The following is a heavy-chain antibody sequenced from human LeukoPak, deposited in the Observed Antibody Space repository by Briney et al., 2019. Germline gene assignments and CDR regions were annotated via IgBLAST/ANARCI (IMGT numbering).Heavy chain of an antibody. D-gene: IGHD2/OR15-2a*01. Sequence: GGSLRLSCAASGFTFSSCAMHWVRQAPGKGLEWVAVISYDGSNKYYADSVKGRFTISRDNSKNTLYLQMNSLRAEDTAVYYCAKDAWLLSHYYYYMDVWGKGTTVTVSS. J-gene: IGHJ6*03. CDR2: ISYDGSNK. CDR1: GFTFSSCA. CDR3: AKDAWLLSHYYYYMDV. V-gene: IGHV3-30-3*01.